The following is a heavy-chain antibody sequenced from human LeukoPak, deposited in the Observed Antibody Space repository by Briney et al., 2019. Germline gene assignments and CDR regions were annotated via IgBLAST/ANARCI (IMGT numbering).Heavy chain of an antibody. CDR3: ARVYSLVDY. D-gene: IGHD2-15*01. CDR2: ISAYNGNT. J-gene: IGHJ4*02. Sequence: ASVKVSCKASGGTFSTYVISWVRQAPGQGLEWMGWISAYNGNTNYAQKLQGRVTMTTDTSTSTAYMELRSLRSDDTAVYYCARVYSLVDYWGQGTLVTVSS. CDR1: GGTFSTYV. V-gene: IGHV1-18*01.